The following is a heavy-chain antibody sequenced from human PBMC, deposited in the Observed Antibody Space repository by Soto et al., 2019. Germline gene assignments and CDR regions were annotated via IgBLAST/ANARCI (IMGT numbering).Heavy chain of an antibody. CDR1: GGSISSYY. CDR2: IYYSGST. V-gene: IGHV4-59*01. CDR3: ARVIMDDSIRYFDY. D-gene: IGHD3-22*01. J-gene: IGHJ4*02. Sequence: SETLSLTCTVSGGSISSYYWSWIRQPPGKGLEWIGYIYYSGSTNYNPSPKSRVTISVDTSKNQFSLKLSSVTAADTAVYYCARVIMDDSIRYFDYWGQGTLVTVSS.